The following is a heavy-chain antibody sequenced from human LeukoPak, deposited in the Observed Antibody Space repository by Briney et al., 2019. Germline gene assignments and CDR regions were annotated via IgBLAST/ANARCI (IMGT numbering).Heavy chain of an antibody. Sequence: KTSETLSLTCFVTGGSISYYYWSWIRQPAGKGLEWIGRLYTSGSTDYNPSLESRVTMSVDTSKNQFSLKLRSVTAADTAVYYCARGTVTTLFDYWGQGTLVTVSS. V-gene: IGHV4-4*07. D-gene: IGHD4-17*01. CDR2: LYTSGST. CDR3: ARGTVTTLFDY. J-gene: IGHJ4*02. CDR1: GGSISYYY.